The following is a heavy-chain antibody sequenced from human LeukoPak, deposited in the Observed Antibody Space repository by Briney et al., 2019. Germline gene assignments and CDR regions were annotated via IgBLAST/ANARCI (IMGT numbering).Heavy chain of an antibody. CDR1: GFTFSSYW. D-gene: IGHD6-19*01. V-gene: IGHV3-74*01. J-gene: IGHJ4*02. CDR2: INSDGSST. CDR3: AKDSSAHLAWLVPSSSSSSIFDY. Sequence: GGSLRLSCAASGFTFSSYWMHWVRQAPGKGLVWVSRINSDGSSTSYADSVKGRFTISRDNAKNTLYLQMNSLRAEDTAVYYCAKDSSAHLAWLVPSSSSSSIFDYWGQGTLVTVSS.